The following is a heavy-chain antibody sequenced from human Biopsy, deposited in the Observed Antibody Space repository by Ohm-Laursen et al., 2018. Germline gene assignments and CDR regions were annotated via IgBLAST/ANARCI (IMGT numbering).Heavy chain of an antibody. V-gene: IGHV4-34*01. CDR1: GEFFNGYY. CDR2: INHSGRT. D-gene: IGHD3-22*01. CDR3: VRGVDYYDPYHYYALDV. J-gene: IGHJ6*02. Sequence: SVTLSLTCAVYGEFFNGYYWSWFRQTPGKGLECIGDINHSGRTNYNPSLKSRVTISVDTSKNQFSLKVRSVTATDTAVYYCVRGVDYYDPYHYYALDVWGQGTTVTVSS.